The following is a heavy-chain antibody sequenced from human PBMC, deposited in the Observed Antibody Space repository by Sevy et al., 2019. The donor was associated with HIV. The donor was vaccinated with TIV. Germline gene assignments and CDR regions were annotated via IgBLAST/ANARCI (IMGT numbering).Heavy chain of an antibody. D-gene: IGHD2-15*01. J-gene: IGHJ3*02. CDR2: INAGNGNT. Sequence: ASVKVSCKASGYTFTSYAMHWVRQAPGQRLEWMGWINAGNGNTKYSQKFQGRVTITRATSASTAYMELSSLRSEDTAVYYCARDLDIVVVVAAVNDAFDIWGQGTMVTVSS. CDR1: GYTFTSYA. CDR3: ARDLDIVVVVAAVNDAFDI. V-gene: IGHV1-3*01.